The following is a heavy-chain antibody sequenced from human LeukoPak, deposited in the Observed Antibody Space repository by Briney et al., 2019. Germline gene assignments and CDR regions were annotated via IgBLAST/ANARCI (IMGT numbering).Heavy chain of an antibody. CDR1: GFTFSDYN. CDR3: ARDGTRAYTGYDFDF. Sequence: PGGSLRLSCLASGFTFSDYNFNWVRQAPGKGLEWVSSINGGSTHKFYGDSVTGRFIISRDNAKRSLYLEMNSLRAEDTAVYYCARDGTRAYTGYDFDFWGQGTLVSVSS. J-gene: IGHJ4*02. V-gene: IGHV3-21*01. D-gene: IGHD5-12*01. CDR2: INGGSTHK.